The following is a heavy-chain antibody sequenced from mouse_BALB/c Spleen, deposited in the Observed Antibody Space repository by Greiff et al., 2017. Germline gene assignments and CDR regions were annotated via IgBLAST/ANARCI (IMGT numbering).Heavy chain of an antibody. CDR1: GYAFTNYL. V-gene: IGHV1-54*01. D-gene: IGHD2-3*01. Sequence: QVQLQQSGAELVRPGTSVKVSCKASGYAFTNYLIEWVKQRPGQGLEWIGVINPGSGGTNYNEKFKGKATLTADKSSSTAYMQLSSLTSDDSAVYFCARCDGYYGYFDVWGAGTTVTVSS. CDR2: INPGSGGT. J-gene: IGHJ1*01. CDR3: ARCDGYYGYFDV.